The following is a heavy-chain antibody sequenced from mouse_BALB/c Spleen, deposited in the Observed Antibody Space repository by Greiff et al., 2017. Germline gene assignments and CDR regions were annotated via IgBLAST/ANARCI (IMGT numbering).Heavy chain of an antibody. CDR1: GFTFTDYY. D-gene: IGHD1-1*01. Sequence: DVQLVESGGGLVQPGGSLRLSCATSGFTFTDYYMSWVRQPPGKALEWLGFIRNKANGYTTEYSASVKGRFTISRDNSQSILYLQMNTLRAEDSATYYCARDYYGSSYLDYWGQGTTLTVSS. CDR2: IRNKANGYTT. CDR3: ARDYYGSSYLDY. J-gene: IGHJ2*01. V-gene: IGHV7-3*02.